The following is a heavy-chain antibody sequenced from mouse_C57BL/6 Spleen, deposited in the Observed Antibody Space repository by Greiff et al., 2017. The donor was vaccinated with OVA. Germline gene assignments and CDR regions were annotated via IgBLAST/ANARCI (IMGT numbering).Heavy chain of an antibody. Sequence: EVQVVESGGGLVKPGGSLKLSCAASGFTFSSYAMSWVRQTPEKRLEWVATISDGGSYTYYPDNVKGRFTISRDNAKNNLYLQMSHLKSEDTAMYYCARDSSTAWFAYWGQGTLVTVSA. J-gene: IGHJ3*01. CDR3: ARDSSTAWFAY. CDR1: GFTFSSYA. CDR2: ISDGGSYT. D-gene: IGHD5-1*01. V-gene: IGHV5-4*01.